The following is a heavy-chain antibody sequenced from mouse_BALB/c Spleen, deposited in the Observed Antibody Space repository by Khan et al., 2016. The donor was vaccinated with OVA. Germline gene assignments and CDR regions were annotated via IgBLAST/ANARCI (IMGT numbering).Heavy chain of an antibody. CDR1: GFTFSSYS. Sequence: EVELVESGGDLVKPGGSLKLSCAASGFTFSSYSMSWVRQTPDKRLEWVATISPGGDYTYYPDDVKGRFTFSRDDAKNTPYLQMSSHKSENTAMYYCASDLTGSFSYWGQGTLVTVSA. J-gene: IGHJ3*01. V-gene: IGHV5-6*01. D-gene: IGHD2-13*01. CDR2: ISPGGDYT. CDR3: ASDLTGSFSY.